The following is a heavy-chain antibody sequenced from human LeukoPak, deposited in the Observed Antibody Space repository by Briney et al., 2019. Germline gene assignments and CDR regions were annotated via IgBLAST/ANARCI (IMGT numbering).Heavy chain of an antibody. V-gene: IGHV3-30*02. D-gene: IGHD3-22*01. Sequence: GGSLRLSRAASGFIFSSYEMNWVRQAPGKGLEWVAFIRYDGSHKYYTDSVKGRFTISRDNSKNTLYLQMNNLRAEDTALYYCAKISGYYPFEYWGQGTLVTVSS. J-gene: IGHJ4*02. CDR1: GFIFSSYE. CDR2: IRYDGSHK. CDR3: AKISGYYPFEY.